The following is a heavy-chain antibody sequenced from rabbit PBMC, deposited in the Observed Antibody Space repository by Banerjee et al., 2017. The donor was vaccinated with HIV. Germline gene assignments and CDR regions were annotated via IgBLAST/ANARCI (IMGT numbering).Heavy chain of an antibody. CDR3: ARIVGGTYAYTGL. CDR2: IDPGSNSA. V-gene: IGHV1S40*01. D-gene: IGHD6-1*01. CDR1: GFSFSSSYY. J-gene: IGHJ3*01. Sequence: QSLEESGGDLVKPGASLTLTCTASGFSFSSSYYMCWVRQAPGKGLEWIGCIDPGSNSAYYASWAKGRFTISKTSSTTVTLQMTSLTAADTATYFCARIVGGTYAYTGLWGQGTLVTVS.